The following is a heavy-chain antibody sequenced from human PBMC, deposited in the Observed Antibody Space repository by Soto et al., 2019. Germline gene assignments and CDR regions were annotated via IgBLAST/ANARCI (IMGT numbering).Heavy chain of an antibody. CDR2: IYYSGST. V-gene: IGHV4-30-4*01. J-gene: IGHJ5*02. D-gene: IGHD2-15*01. CDR1: GGSISSGDYY. CDR3: ARDPGYCSGGSCQNWFDP. Sequence: SETLSLTCTASGGSISSGDYYWSWIRQPPGKGLEWIGYIYYSGSTYYNPSLKSRVTISVDTSKNQFSLKLSSVTAADTAVYYCARDPGYCSGGSCQNWFDPWGQGTLVTVPS.